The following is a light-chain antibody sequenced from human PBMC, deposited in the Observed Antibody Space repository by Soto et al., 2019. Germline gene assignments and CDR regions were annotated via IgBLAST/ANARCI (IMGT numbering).Light chain of an antibody. CDR3: QQYNHWLS. CDR2: SVS. Sequence: QMTQSPSTLSASIGDRVTITCRTNQSVSTWLAWYQQKPGKAPKLLIYSVSHLQSGVPSRFSGSGSGTEFSLTIRRLHPEDLGTYYCQQYNHWLSFGGGTKVDIK. CDR1: QSVSTW. J-gene: IGKJ4*01. V-gene: IGKV1-5*03.